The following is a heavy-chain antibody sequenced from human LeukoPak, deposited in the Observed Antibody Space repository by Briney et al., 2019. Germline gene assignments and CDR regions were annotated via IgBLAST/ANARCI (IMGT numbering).Heavy chain of an antibody. Sequence: GESLKISWKGPGYIFTSYLIGWVRQTPGKGLDWMGIIYPGYSDHRYHPSFQAQVTISANNSISTAYLQWSSLKASDTAMYYCARQERITMIDLDYRGQGTLVTVSS. CDR3: ARQERITMIDLDY. V-gene: IGHV5-51*01. J-gene: IGHJ4*02. D-gene: IGHD3-22*01. CDR1: GYIFTSYL. CDR2: IYPGYSDH.